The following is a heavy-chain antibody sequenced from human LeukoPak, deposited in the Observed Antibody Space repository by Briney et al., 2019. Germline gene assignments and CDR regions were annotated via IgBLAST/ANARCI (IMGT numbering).Heavy chain of an antibody. CDR1: GGSISDSNYY. V-gene: IGHV4-39*01. CDR3: ARFDRREQWVAFDY. J-gene: IGHJ4*02. CDR2: IYYTGSI. Sequence: PSETLSPTCTVSGGSISDSNYYWGWIRQPPGKGLEWIGNIYYTGSIAYNPSLKSRVTISVDTSKNQFSLKLTSVTAADTAMYYCARFDRREQWVAFDYWGQGTLVTVSS. D-gene: IGHD6-19*01.